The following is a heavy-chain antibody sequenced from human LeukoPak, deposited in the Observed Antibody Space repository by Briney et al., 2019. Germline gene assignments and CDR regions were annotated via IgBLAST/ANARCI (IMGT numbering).Heavy chain of an antibody. J-gene: IGHJ4*02. V-gene: IGHV3-21*01. CDR1: GFTFSSYS. CDR3: ARDPRSGSYYGGKYFDY. D-gene: IGHD1-26*01. CDR2: ISSSSSYI. Sequence: KPGGSLRLSCAASGFTFSSYSMNWVRQAPGKGLEWVSSISSSSSYIYYADSVKGRFTISRDNAKNSLYLQMNSLRAEDTAVYYCARDPRSGSYYGGKYFDYWGQGTLVTVSS.